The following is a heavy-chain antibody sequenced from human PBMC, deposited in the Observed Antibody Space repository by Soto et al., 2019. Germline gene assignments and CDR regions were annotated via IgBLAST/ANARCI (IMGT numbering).Heavy chain of an antibody. CDR1: GGSISCYY. V-gene: IGHV4-59*01. CDR2: IYYIGTT. CDR3: ARSGSMYGANAFDI. J-gene: IGHJ3*02. Sequence: SETLSLTCTVSGGSISCYYWNWIGQPPGKGLEYIGHIYYIGTTNYNPSLKSRATISVDTSKNQFSLKLTSVTAADTAVYFCARSGSMYGANAFDIWDQGTVVTVSS. D-gene: IGHD5-18*01.